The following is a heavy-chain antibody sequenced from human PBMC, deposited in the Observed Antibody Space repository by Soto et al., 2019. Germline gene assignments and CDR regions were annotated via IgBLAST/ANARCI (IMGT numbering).Heavy chain of an antibody. Sequence: AGSLRLSCVTSGFTFSRNTINWVRQAPGKGLEWVASITSFGSYVDYGGSVKGRFSASRDNAKNSLSLQMDSLRPDDTAIYFCVKDEGIEAMDVWGQGTTVTVS. CDR2: ITSFGSYV. V-gene: IGHV3-21*01. J-gene: IGHJ6*02. CDR3: VKDEGIEAMDV. D-gene: IGHD3-3*02. CDR1: GFTFSRNT.